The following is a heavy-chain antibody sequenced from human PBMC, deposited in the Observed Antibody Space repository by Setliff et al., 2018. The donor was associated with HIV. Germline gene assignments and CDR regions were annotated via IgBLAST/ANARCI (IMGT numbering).Heavy chain of an antibody. J-gene: IGHJ5*02. Sequence: SETLSLTCSVSGGSININPYSWSWIRQPPGKDLEWIGYIHQSGNTQFNPSFKSTVTMSIDVSKNPFSLNLDTVTAADTAVYFCARTLHYYGSHSSYNPLHPYFDPWGQGTLVTVSS. V-gene: IGHV4-30-2*01. CDR2: IHQSGNT. CDR1: GGSININPYS. CDR3: ARTLHYYGSHSSYNPLHPYFDP. D-gene: IGHD3-10*01.